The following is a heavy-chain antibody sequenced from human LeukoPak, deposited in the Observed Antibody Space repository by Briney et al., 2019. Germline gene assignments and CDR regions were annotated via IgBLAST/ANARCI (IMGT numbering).Heavy chain of an antibody. D-gene: IGHD2-8*01. CDR2: IRQDGSDS. Sequence: GGSLRLSCTDSGLTFSSYWMSWVRQSPGKGLEWVANIRQDGSDSYYVDSVKGRFTISRNNARNSLYLQMNSLRDVDTAVYYCARGRGVQYGLDVWGRGTTVIVSS. J-gene: IGHJ6*02. V-gene: IGHV3-7*01. CDR3: ARGRGVQYGLDV. CDR1: GLTFSSYW.